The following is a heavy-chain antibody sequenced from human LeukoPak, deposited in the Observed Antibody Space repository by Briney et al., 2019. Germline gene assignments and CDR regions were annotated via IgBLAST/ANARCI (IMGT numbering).Heavy chain of an antibody. CDR3: ARRPLIAAAGAFDY. CDR2: IYYSGST. V-gene: IGHV4-39*01. D-gene: IGHD6-13*01. J-gene: IGHJ4*02. CDR1: GGSISSSSYY. Sequence: PSETLSLTCTVSGGSISSSSYYWGWIRQPPGKGLEWIGSIYYSGSTYYNPSLKSRVTISVDTSKNQFSLKLSSVTAADTAVYYCARRPLIAAAGAFDYWGQETLVTVSS.